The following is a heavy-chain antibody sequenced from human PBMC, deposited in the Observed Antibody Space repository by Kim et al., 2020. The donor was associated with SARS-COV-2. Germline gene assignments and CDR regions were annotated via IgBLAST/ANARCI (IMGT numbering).Heavy chain of an antibody. J-gene: IGHJ4*02. D-gene: IGHD3-10*01. CDR3: AKAVWFGELSTAG. V-gene: IGHV3-23*01. Sequence: YADSVKGRFTISRDNSKNTLYLQMNSLRAEDTAVYYCAKAVWFGELSTAGWGQGTLVTVSS.